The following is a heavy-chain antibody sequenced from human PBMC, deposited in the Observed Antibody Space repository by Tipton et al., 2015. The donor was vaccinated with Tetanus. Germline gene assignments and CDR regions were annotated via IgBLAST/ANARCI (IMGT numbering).Heavy chain of an antibody. CDR3: ATDQKKGWWGWGFYFDT. CDR2: IYIGGSI. J-gene: IGHJ4*02. V-gene: IGHV3-53*01. Sequence: SLRLSCAASGFSVSNNYMSWVRQAPGKGLEWVSVIYIGGSIYYTDSVKGRFTISRDNSKNTLSLRMNSLRVEDTAIYYCATDQKKGWWGWGFYFDTWGQGTSVTVSS. D-gene: IGHD2-15*01. CDR1: GFSVSNNY.